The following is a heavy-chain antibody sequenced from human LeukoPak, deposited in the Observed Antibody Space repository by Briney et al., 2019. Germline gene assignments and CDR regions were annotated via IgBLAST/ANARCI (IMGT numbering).Heavy chain of an antibody. V-gene: IGHV3-21*01. J-gene: IGHJ4*02. CDR3: ARVDRSSPYFDY. CDR2: ISSSSSYI. D-gene: IGHD6-13*01. Sequence: GGSLRLSCAASGFTFSSYSMNWVRQAPGKGLEWVSSISSSSSYIYYADSVKGRFTISRDNAKNSLYLQMNSLGAEDTAVYYCARVDRSSPYFDYWGQGTLVTVSS. CDR1: GFTFSSYS.